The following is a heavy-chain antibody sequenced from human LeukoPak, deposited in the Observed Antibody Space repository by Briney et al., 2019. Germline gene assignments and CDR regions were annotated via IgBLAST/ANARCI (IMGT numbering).Heavy chain of an antibody. CDR3: AKMMGQRLYDYCMDV. J-gene: IGHJ6*03. CDR2: MSGSGDGT. V-gene: IGHV3-23*01. D-gene: IGHD3-16*01. CDR1: GFAFSNFA. Sequence: GGSLRLSCAASGFAFSNFAMSWVRQAPGKGLEWVSAMSGSGDGTYYADSVKGRFTISRDNSKNTLYMQMNSLRAEDTAVYYCAKMMGQRLYDYCMDVWGKGTTVSVSS.